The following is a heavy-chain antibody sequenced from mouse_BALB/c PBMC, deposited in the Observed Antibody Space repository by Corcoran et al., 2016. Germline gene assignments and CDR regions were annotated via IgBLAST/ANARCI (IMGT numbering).Heavy chain of an antibody. V-gene: IGHV1-18*01. CDR2: INPNNGGT. CDR3: ARRDFYGSSPFDY. CDR1: GYTFTDYH. J-gene: IGHJ2*01. D-gene: IGHD1-1*01. Sequence: EVLLQQSGAELVKPGASVKIPCKASGYTFTDYHMDWVKQSHGKSLEWIGDINPNNGGTIFNQKFKGKATLTVDKSSSTAYMELRSLTSEDTAVYYCARRDFYGSSPFDYWGQGTTLTVSS.